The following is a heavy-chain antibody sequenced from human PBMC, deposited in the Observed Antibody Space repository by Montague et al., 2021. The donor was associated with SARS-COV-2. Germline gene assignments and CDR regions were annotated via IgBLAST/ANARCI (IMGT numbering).Heavy chain of an antibody. CDR3: ARDPSRQPLLYPIGDYYYGTDV. Sequence: SETLSLTCTVSGGSISSSSYYWGWIRQAPGKGLEWIGSIYYSGSTYYNPSLKSRVTISVDTSKNQFSLKLSSVTAADTAVYYCARDPSRQPLLYPIGDYYYGTDVWGQGTTVTVSS. V-gene: IGHV4-39*07. J-gene: IGHJ6*02. CDR2: IYYSGST. CDR1: GGSISSSSYY. D-gene: IGHD2-2*02.